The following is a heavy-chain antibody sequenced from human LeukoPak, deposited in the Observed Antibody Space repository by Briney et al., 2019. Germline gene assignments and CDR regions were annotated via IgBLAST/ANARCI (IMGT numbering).Heavy chain of an antibody. CDR2: IYYSGST. J-gene: IGHJ4*02. CDR3: AGYCSSTSCQWGDYFDY. CDR1: GGSICSYY. V-gene: IGHV4-59*01. D-gene: IGHD2-2*01. Sequence: SETLSLTCTVSGGSICSYYWSWIRQPPGKGLEWIGYIYYSGSTNYNPSLKSRVTISVDTSKNQFSLKLSSVTAADTAVYYCAGYCSSTSCQWGDYFDYWGQGTLVTVSS.